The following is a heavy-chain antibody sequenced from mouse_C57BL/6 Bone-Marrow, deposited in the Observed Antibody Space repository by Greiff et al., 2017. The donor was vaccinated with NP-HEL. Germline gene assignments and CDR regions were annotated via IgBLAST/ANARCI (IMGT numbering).Heavy chain of an antibody. J-gene: IGHJ3*01. D-gene: IGHD2-4*01. CDR3: ARSGDYDRAY. V-gene: IGHV1-69*01. CDR1: GYTFTSYW. CDR2: IDPSDGDT. Sequence: VQLQQPGAELVMPGASVKLSCKASGYTFTSYWMHWVKQRPGQGLEWIGEIDPSDGDTNYNQKFKGKSTLTADKSSSTAYMQLSSLTSADSAVYNCARSGDYDRAYWGQGTLVTVSA.